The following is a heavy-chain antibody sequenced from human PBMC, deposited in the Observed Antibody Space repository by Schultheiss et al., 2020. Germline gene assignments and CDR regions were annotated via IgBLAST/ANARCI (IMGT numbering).Heavy chain of an antibody. CDR3: VRMTFYYDTRDALDI. D-gene: IGHD3-22*01. CDR1: GFTFSSYG. J-gene: IGHJ3*02. CDR2: ISYDGSNK. Sequence: GGSLRLSCAASGFTFSSYGMHWVRQAPGKGLEWVAVISYDGSNKYYADSVKGRFTISRDNAKNSLYLQMNSLRDEDTAVYYCVRMTFYYDTRDALDIWGQGTTVTVSS. V-gene: IGHV3-30*12.